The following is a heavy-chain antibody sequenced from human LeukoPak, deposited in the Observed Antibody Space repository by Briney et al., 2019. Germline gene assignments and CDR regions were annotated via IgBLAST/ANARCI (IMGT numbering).Heavy chain of an antibody. D-gene: IGHD3-22*01. Sequence: SVKVSCKASGGTFSSYAISWVRQAPGQGLEWMGRIIPILGIANYAQKFQGRVTITADKSTSTAYMELSSLRSEDTAVYYCARDSTYYYDSSGYETDYWGQGTLVTISS. V-gene: IGHV1-69*04. CDR1: GGTFSSYA. J-gene: IGHJ4*02. CDR2: IIPILGIA. CDR3: ARDSTYYYDSSGYETDY.